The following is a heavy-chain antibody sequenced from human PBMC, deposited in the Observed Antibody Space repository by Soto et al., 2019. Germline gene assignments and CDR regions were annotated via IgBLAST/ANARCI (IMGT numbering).Heavy chain of an antibody. CDR3: AGPSSGWSAHTGPGYFDL. D-gene: IGHD6-19*01. CDR1: GFTVSSNY. Sequence: EVQLVETGGGLIQPGGSLRLSCAASGFTVSSNYMSWVRQAPGKGLEWVSVIYSGGSTYYADSVKGRFTISRDNSKNTLYLQMNRLRAEDTAVYYCAGPSSGWSAHTGPGYFDLWGRCTLVTVSS. CDR2: IYSGGST. J-gene: IGHJ2*01. V-gene: IGHV3-53*02.